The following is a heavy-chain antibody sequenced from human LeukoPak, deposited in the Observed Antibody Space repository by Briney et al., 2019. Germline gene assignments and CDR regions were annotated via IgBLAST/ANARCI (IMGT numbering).Heavy chain of an antibody. CDR3: ARTNWNYASTFDY. V-gene: IGHV4-4*02. J-gene: IGHJ4*02. D-gene: IGHD1-7*01. CDR1: GGSISSSNW. Sequence: SGTLSLTCAVSGGSISSSNWWSWVRQPPGKGLEWIGEIYHSGNTNYNPSLKSRVTISVDTSKNQFSLKLSSVTAADTAVYYCARTNWNYASTFDYWGQGTLVTVSS. CDR2: IYHSGNT.